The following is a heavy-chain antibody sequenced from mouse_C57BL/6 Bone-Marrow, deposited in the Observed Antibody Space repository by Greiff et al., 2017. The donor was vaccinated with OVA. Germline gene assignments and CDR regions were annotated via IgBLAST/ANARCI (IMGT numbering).Heavy chain of an antibody. Sequence: EVQLQQSGAELVRPGASVKLSCTASGFNIKDDYMHWVKQRPEQGLEWIGWIDPENGATEYASKFQGNATITADTSSNTAYLQLSSLTSEDTAVYYCTTVYSWGQGTLVTVSA. CDR2: IDPENGAT. CDR3: TTVYS. D-gene: IGHD2-1*01. CDR1: GFNIKDDY. V-gene: IGHV14-4*01. J-gene: IGHJ3*01.